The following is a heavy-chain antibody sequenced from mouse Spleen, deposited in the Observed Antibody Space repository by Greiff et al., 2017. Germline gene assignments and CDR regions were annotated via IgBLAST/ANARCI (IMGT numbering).Heavy chain of an antibody. J-gene: IGHJ2*01. CDR1: GYTFTSYW. Sequence: QVQLQQPGAELVMPGASVKLSCKASGYTFTSYWMHWVKQRPGQGLEWIGEIDPSDSYTNYNQKFKGKATLTVDKSSSTAYMQLSSLTSEDSAVYYCARWEITPYFDYWGQGTTRTGSS. CDR2: IDPSDSYT. CDR3: ARWEITPYFDY. D-gene: IGHD2-4*01. V-gene: IGHV1-69*01.